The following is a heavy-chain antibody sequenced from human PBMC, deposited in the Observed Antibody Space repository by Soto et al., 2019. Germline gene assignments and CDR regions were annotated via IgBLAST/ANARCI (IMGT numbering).Heavy chain of an antibody. CDR2: ISGNGGST. Sequence: PGGALRLPRGGSGVTFRSYALGGFRQAPGKGLEWVSGISGNGGSTYYADSVKGRFTISRDTSKNTLYLQMDSLGAEDTAVYYCARVNGYYCYGMDVWGQGTTVTVSS. CDR3: ARVNGYYCYGMDV. D-gene: IGHD3-22*01. CDR1: GVTFRSYA. J-gene: IGHJ6*02. V-gene: IGHV3-23*01.